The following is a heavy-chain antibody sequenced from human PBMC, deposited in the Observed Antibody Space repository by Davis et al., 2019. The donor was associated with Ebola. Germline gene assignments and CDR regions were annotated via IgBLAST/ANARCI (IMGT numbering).Heavy chain of an antibody. J-gene: IGHJ4*02. Sequence: SVKVSCKASGGTFSSYTISWVRQAPGQGLEWMGRIIPILGIANYAQKFQGRVTITADKSTSTAYMELSSLRSEDTAVYYCARDGPRRQPWSYYFDYWGQGTLVTVSS. CDR3: ARDGPRRQPWSYYFDY. D-gene: IGHD5-18*01. CDR2: IIPILGIA. V-gene: IGHV1-69*04. CDR1: GGTFSSYT.